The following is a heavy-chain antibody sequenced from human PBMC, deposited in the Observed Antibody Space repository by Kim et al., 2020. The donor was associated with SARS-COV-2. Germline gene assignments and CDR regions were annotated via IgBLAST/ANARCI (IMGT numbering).Heavy chain of an antibody. Sequence: SETLSLTCAVYGGSFSGYYWSWIRQPPGKGLEWIGEINHSGSTNYNPSLKSRVTISVDTSKNQFSLKLSSVTAADTAVYYCARGREISSSLRYFDYWGQGTLVTVSS. CDR1: GGSFSGYY. J-gene: IGHJ4*02. V-gene: IGHV4-34*01. CDR3: ARGREISSSLRYFDY. D-gene: IGHD6-6*01. CDR2: INHSGST.